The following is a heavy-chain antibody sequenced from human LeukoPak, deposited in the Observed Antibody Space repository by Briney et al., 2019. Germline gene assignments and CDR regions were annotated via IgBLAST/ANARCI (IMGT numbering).Heavy chain of an antibody. Sequence: SETLSLPSTVSGGSISSYYWSWIRPPAGKGLEWIGRIYTSGSTNYNPSLKSRVTMSVDTSKNQFSLKLSSVTAADTAVYYCARDGVSGRGEWLRREGYYFDYWGQGTLVTVSS. J-gene: IGHJ4*02. D-gene: IGHD5-12*01. CDR1: GGSISSYY. CDR3: ARDGVSGRGEWLRREGYYFDY. V-gene: IGHV4-4*07. CDR2: IYTSGST.